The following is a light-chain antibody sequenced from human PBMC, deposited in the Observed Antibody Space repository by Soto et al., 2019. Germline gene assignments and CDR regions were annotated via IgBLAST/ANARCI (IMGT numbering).Light chain of an antibody. CDR2: EVS. V-gene: IGLV2-14*01. CDR1: SSDIVTYDY. Sequence: QSVLTQPASVSGCPGQSITISCTGTSSDIVTYDYVSWYQQHPGKAPKLMIYEVSHRPPGVSSRFSGSKSANTASLTISGLQAEDEADYYCYSKTATSKFFGTGTKVTVL. J-gene: IGLJ1*01. CDR3: YSKTATSKF.